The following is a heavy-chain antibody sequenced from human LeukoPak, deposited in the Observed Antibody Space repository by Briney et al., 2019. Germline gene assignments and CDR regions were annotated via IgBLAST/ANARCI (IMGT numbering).Heavy chain of an antibody. CDR1: GYTFTNYA. V-gene: IGHV1-3*01. D-gene: IGHD4-23*01. CDR3: ARDYGVNSPVFAY. Sequence: ALVKVSCKASGYTFTNYAMHWVRQAPGQRLEWMGWINAGSGNTKYSQKFQGRVTITRDTSASTAYMELSSLRSEDTAVYYCARDYGVNSPVFAYWGQGTLVTVSS. J-gene: IGHJ4*02. CDR2: INAGSGNT.